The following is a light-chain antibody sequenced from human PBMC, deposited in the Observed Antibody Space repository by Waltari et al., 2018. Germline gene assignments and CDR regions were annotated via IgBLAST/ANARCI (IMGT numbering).Light chain of an antibody. CDR3: HHYGSSPLT. J-gene: IGKJ4*01. V-gene: IGKV3-20*01. CDR1: QTVTSAY. Sequence: ILLTQSPGTLSLSPGERATLSCRASQTVTSAYLAWYQQKPGQPPRLLIYDTSNRAAGIPDRFGGHGSGTDFTLTIARLEPEDSAVYYCHHYGSSPLTFGGGTKVEI. CDR2: DTS.